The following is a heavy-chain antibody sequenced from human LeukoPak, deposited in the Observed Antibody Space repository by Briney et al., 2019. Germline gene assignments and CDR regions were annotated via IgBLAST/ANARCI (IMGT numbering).Heavy chain of an antibody. CDR3: ARADTRYCSSTSCLFDY. CDR2: ISYDGSNK. V-gene: IGHV3-30-3*01. Sequence: QPGRSLRLSCAASGFTFSSYAMHWVRQAPGKGLEWVAVISYDGSNKYYADSVKGRFTISRDNSKNTLYLQMNSLRAEDTAVYYCARADTRYCSSTSCLFDYWGQGTLVTVSS. CDR1: GFTFSSYA. D-gene: IGHD2-2*01. J-gene: IGHJ4*02.